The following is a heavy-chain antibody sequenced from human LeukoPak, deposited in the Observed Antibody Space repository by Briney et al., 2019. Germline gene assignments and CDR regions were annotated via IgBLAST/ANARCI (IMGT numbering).Heavy chain of an antibody. V-gene: IGHV4-4*07. D-gene: IGHD1-1*01. J-gene: IGHJ4*02. CDR2: IHSSGGT. CDR3: AKEGLSSMNWDS. Sequence: PSETLSLTCTVSGDSISNDYWGWIRQPAGKGLEWIGRIHSSGGTNNNPSLESRLTMSVDTSKNQFSLELTSVTAADTAVYYCAKEGLSSMNWDSWGQGALVTVSS. CDR1: GDSISNDY.